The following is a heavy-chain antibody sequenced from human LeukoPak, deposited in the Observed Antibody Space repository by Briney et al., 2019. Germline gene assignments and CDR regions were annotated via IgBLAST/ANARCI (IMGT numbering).Heavy chain of an antibody. D-gene: IGHD3-10*01. CDR3: ARGPDPVVRGPRRAFDL. CDR2: IKEDGSEI. V-gene: IGHV3-7*01. CDR1: GFTFSSYW. J-gene: IGHJ3*01. Sequence: GRSLRLSCAASGFTFSSYWMNWVRQAPGKGLEWVANIKEDGSEINYIDSVKGRFTISRDNAKNLLYLQMNSLRVDDTAMYYCARGPDPVVRGPRRAFDLWGQGTMVTVSS.